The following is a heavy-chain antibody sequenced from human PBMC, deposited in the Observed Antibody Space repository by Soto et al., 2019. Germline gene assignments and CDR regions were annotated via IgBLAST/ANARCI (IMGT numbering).Heavy chain of an antibody. CDR1: GGSVSSESHY. V-gene: IGHV4-61*01. CDR3: ARDQYDFRSGSYYYAMEV. Sequence: VQLQEAGPGLVKPSETLSLTCTVSGGSVSSESHYWTWIRQTPGTGLEWTGYIYYTGSTNYNPSLKGRVTMSVGTSRDQVSLSLRSVTRADTAVYYCARDQYDFRSGSYYYAMEVWGQGTKVTVSS. CDR2: IYYTGST. D-gene: IGHD3-3*01. J-gene: IGHJ6*02.